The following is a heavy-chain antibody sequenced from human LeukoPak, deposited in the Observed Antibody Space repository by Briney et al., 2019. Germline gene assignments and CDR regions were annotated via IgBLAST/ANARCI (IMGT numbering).Heavy chain of an antibody. CDR1: GYTFTSYD. D-gene: IGHD3-22*01. CDR3: ARAPPYYYDSSGNDY. Sequence: GASVKVSCKASGYTFTSYDINWVRQATGQGLEWMGWMNPNSGNTNYAQKLQGRVTMTTDTSTSTAYMELRSLRSDDTAVYYCARAPPYYYDSSGNDYWGQGTLVTVSS. J-gene: IGHJ4*02. V-gene: IGHV1-18*01. CDR2: MNPNSGNT.